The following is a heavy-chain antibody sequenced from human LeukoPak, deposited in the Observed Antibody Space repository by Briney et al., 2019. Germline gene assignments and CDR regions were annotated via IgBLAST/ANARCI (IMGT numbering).Heavy chain of an antibody. CDR2: IYYSGST. Sequence: SETLSLTCTVSGGSISSYYWSWIRQPPGKGLEWIGYIYYSGSTNYNPSLKSRVTISVDTSKNQFSLKLSSVTAADTAVYYCARLPWGFWFDPWGQGTLVTVSS. CDR1: GGSISSYY. J-gene: IGHJ5*02. D-gene: IGHD7-27*01. CDR3: ARLPWGFWFDP. V-gene: IGHV4-59*08.